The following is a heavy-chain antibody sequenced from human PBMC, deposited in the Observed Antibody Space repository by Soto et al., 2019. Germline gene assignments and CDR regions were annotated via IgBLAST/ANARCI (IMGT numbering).Heavy chain of an antibody. Sequence: SVKVSCKASGGTFSSYAISWVRQAPGQGLEWMGGIIPIFGTANYAQKFQGRVTITADESTSTAYMELSSLRSEDTAVYYCARGYDFWSGYYPSSYYYYGMDVWG. V-gene: IGHV1-69*13. CDR1: GGTFSSYA. J-gene: IGHJ6*02. D-gene: IGHD3-3*01. CDR2: IIPIFGTA. CDR3: ARGYDFWSGYYPSSYYYYGMDV.